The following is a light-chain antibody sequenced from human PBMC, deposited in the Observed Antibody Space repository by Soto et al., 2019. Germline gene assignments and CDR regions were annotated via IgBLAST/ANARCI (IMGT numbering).Light chain of an antibody. CDR3: HQYSSTPT. J-gene: IGKJ4*01. CDR2: GAS. CDR1: QSVSSNY. Sequence: EIVLTQSPGTLSLSPGERATLSCRASQSVSSNYLAWYQQKPGQAPRVLIYGASSRATGIPDRFSGSGSGTDFTLTISRLEPEDFAVYYCHQYSSTPTFGGGTKVEIK. V-gene: IGKV3-20*01.